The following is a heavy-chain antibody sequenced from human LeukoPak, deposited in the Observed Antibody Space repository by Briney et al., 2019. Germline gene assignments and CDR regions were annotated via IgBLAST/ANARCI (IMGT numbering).Heavy chain of an antibody. CDR1: GDSIRNSIYY. CDR2: IYYSGST. CDR3: TRLGILTAALSTARDAVDM. J-gene: IGHJ3*02. D-gene: IGHD6-13*01. Sequence: PSETLSLTCTVSGDSIRNSIYYWGWIRQPPGKGLEWIGAIYYSGSTYYNPSLRSRVTMSVDTSKNQFSLKLTSVTAADTAVYYCTRLGILTAALSTARDAVDMWGQGTLVTVSS. V-gene: IGHV4-39*01.